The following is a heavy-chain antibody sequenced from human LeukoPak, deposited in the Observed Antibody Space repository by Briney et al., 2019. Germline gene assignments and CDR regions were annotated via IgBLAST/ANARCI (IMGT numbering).Heavy chain of an antibody. CDR2: IYYSGST. Sequence: SETLSLTCTVSGGSISSSSYYWGWIRQPPGKGLEWIGSIYYSGSTYYNPSLKSRVTISVDTSKNQFSLKLSSVTAADTAVYYCARDSLRYSYGINFDYWGQGTLVTVSS. CDR1: GGSISSSSYY. J-gene: IGHJ4*02. V-gene: IGHV4-39*07. CDR3: ARDSLRYSYGINFDY. D-gene: IGHD5-18*01.